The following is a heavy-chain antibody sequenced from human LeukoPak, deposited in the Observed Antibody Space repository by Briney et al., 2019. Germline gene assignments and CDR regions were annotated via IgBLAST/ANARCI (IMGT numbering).Heavy chain of an antibody. Sequence: HPGGSLRLSCAASKSTFSSFAITWVRQAPGKGLEWVSSISGSGHSTYYADSVKGRFTISRDNSKNTLYLQMNSLRAEDTAVYYCAKDLGSVVTPPSLDYWGQGTLVTVSS. D-gene: IGHD4-23*01. V-gene: IGHV3-23*01. CDR1: KSTFSSFA. J-gene: IGHJ4*02. CDR3: AKDLGSVVTPPSLDY. CDR2: ISGSGHST.